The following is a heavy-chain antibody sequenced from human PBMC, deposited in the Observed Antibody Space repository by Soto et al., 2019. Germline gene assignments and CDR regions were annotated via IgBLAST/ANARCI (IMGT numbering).Heavy chain of an antibody. Sequence: SETLSLTCTVSVGSISSYYWSWIRQPPGKGLEWIGYIYYSGSTNYNPSLKGRVTISVDTSKNQFSLKLSSVTAADTAVYYCARGLGDYYDSSGYYLWYFDYWGQGTLVTVSS. CDR1: VGSISSYY. D-gene: IGHD3-22*01. CDR2: IYYSGST. V-gene: IGHV4-59*01. J-gene: IGHJ4*02. CDR3: ARGLGDYYDSSGYYLWYFDY.